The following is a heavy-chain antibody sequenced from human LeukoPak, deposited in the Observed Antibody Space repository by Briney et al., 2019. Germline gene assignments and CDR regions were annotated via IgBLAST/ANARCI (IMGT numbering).Heavy chain of an antibody. Sequence: SQTLSLTCTVSGGSISSGDYYWSWIRQPPGEGLEWIGYISYSGNTYYNPSPKSRVTISVDTSKNQFSLKLSPVTAADTAVYYCARSTSGWLYYFDYWGQGTLVTVSS. CDR3: ARSTSGWLYYFDY. V-gene: IGHV4-30-4*08. CDR2: ISYSGNT. CDR1: GGSISSGDYY. D-gene: IGHD6-19*01. J-gene: IGHJ4*02.